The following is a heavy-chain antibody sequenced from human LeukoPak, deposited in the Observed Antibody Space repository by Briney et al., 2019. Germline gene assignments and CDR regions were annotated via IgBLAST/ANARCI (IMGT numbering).Heavy chain of an antibody. CDR2: IYYSGST. Sequence: SETLSLTCTVSGGSISSSSYYWSWIRQPPGKGLEWIGYIYYSGSTNYNPSLKSRVTISVDTSKNQFSLKLSSVTAADTAVYYCARGNVDTAMAFDYWGQGTLVTVSS. D-gene: IGHD5-18*01. V-gene: IGHV4-61*05. CDR1: GGSISSSSYY. CDR3: ARGNVDTAMAFDY. J-gene: IGHJ4*02.